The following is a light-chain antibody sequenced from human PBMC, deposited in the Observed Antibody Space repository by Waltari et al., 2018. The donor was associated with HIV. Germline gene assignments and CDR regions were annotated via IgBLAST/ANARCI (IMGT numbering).Light chain of an antibody. CDR1: TSNIGSNT. CDR3: AAWDDSLNGRI. Sequence: QSVLTQPPSASGPPGRRVTIPFSGSTSNIGSNTLTWFQQLPGTAPKLLIYLNNQRPSGVPDRISGSKSGTSASLAISGLQSEDEAHYYCAAWDDSLNGRIFGGGTKLTVL. V-gene: IGLV1-44*01. CDR2: LNN. J-gene: IGLJ2*01.